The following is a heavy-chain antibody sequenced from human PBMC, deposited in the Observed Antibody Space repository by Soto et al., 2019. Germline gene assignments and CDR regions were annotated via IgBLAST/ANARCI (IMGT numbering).Heavy chain of an antibody. D-gene: IGHD6-19*01. CDR3: SKELYSSGWYWYYYGMDV. J-gene: IGHJ6*02. CDR1: GGTFSSYA. Sequence: SVPVSCKASGGTFSSYAISWVRQAPGQGLEWMGGIIPIFGTANYAQKFQGRVTITADESTSTAYMALSSLRSEDGAVYYWSKELYSSGWYWYYYGMDVWGQGTTVTVSS. CDR2: IIPIFGTA. V-gene: IGHV1-69*13.